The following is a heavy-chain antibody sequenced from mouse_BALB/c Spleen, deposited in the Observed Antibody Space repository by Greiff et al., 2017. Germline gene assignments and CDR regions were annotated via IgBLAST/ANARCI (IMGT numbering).Heavy chain of an antibody. CDR2: ISSGGGST. Sequence: EVKLVESGGGLVQPGGSLKLSCAASGFAFSSYDMSWVRQTPEKRLEWVAYISSGGGSTYYPDTVKGRFTISRDNAKNTLYLQMSILKSEDEAMYYCARPSYCGNSWYFDVWGAGTTVTVSA. CDR3: ARPSYCGNSWYFDV. V-gene: IGHV5-12-1*01. CDR1: GFAFSSYD. D-gene: IGHD2-1*01. J-gene: IGHJ1*01.